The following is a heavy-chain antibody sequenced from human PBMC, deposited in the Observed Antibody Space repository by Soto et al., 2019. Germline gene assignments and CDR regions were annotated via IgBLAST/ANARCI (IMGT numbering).Heavy chain of an antibody. D-gene: IGHD1-1*01. Sequence: TLSLTCTVSGGSMSRYYWTWIRQPPGKGLEWIGNIHYTGSTNYNPSLKSRVTILLGTSTSQFSLKVSSVTAADTAVYYCARDLTISSTDGPLDPWGHGTLVTVSS. CDR2: IHYTGST. CDR1: GGSMSRYY. V-gene: IGHV4-59*01. J-gene: IGHJ5*02. CDR3: ARDLTISSTDGPLDP.